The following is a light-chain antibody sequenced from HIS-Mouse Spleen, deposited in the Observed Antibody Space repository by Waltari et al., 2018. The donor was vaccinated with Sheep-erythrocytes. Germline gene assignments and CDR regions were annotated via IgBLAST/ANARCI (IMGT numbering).Light chain of an antibody. CDR1: RSDVGGYNY. CDR2: DVS. Sequence: QSALTQPRPVSGSPGQSVTISCTGTRSDVGGYNYVSWYQQHPGKAPKLMIYDVSTRPSGVPDRFSGSKSGNTASLTISGLQAEDEADYYCCSYAGSYNYVFGTGTKVTVL. V-gene: IGLV2-11*01. J-gene: IGLJ1*01. CDR3: CSYAGSYNYV.